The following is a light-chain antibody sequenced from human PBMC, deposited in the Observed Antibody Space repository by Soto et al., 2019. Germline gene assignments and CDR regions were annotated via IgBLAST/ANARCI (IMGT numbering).Light chain of an antibody. V-gene: IGKV3-20*01. J-gene: IGKJ5*01. Sequence: IVLTQSPGTLSLSQGERATLSGRAIQSVSSSYLAWYQQKPGQAPRLLIYGASSRATGIPDRFSGSVSGTDFTLTISRLEPEDFAVYYGQQYGSSPAITFGQGTRLEIK. CDR2: GAS. CDR1: QSVSSSY. CDR3: QQYGSSPAIT.